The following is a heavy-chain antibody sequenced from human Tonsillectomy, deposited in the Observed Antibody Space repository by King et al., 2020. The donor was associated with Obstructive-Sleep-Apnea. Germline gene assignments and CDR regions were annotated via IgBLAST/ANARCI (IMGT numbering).Heavy chain of an antibody. J-gene: IGHJ4*02. D-gene: IGHD6-13*01. CDR3: ARRGSGSSWPFFDY. Sequence: VQLVESGGGFVKPGGSLRLSCAASPFTFSDYDMSWIRQAPGKGLECLSYISSSGYTVYYADSVKGRFTISRDNAKNSLDLQMNSLRAEDTAVYFCARRGSGSSWPFFDYWGQGTLVTVSS. CDR2: ISSSGYTV. CDR1: PFTFSDYD. V-gene: IGHV3-11*01.